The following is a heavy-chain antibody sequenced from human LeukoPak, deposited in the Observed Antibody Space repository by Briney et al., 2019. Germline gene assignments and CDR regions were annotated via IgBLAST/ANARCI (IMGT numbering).Heavy chain of an antibody. Sequence: GGSLRLSCAASGFTFSSYAMHWVRQAPGKGLEWVAVISYDGSNKYYADSVKGRFTISRDKSQNTLYLQMNRLRTQDTAVDYCAREYNGVGEVLDCGQGTLVTVSS. D-gene: IGHD1-26*01. CDR3: AREYNGVGEVLD. V-gene: IGHV3-30*04. J-gene: IGHJ4*02. CDR2: ISYDGSNK. CDR1: GFTFSSYA.